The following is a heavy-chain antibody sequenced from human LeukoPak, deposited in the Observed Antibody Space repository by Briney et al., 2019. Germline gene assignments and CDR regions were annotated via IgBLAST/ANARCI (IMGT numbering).Heavy chain of an antibody. CDR2: IYYSGST. CDR3: ARGVAGTDYYYYMDV. V-gene: IGHV4-59*01. Sequence: GSLRLSCAASGFTFSSYALSWIRQPPGKGLEWIGYIYYSGSTNYNPSLKSRVTISVDTSKNQLSLKLSSVTAADTAVYDCARGVAGTDYYYYMDVWGKGTTVTVSS. CDR1: GFTFSSYA. J-gene: IGHJ6*03. D-gene: IGHD6-19*01.